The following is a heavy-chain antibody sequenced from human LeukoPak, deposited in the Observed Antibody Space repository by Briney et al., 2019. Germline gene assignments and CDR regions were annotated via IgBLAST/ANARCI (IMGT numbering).Heavy chain of an antibody. Sequence: GGSLRLSCAASGFTFDDYAMHWVRQAPGKGLEWVSGISWNSGSIGYADSVKGRFTISRDNAKNSLYLQMNSLRAEDTALYYCAKDMGSGWYGGGYFDYWGQGTLVIVSS. CDR1: GFTFDDYA. CDR3: AKDMGSGWYGGGYFDY. J-gene: IGHJ4*02. D-gene: IGHD6-19*01. V-gene: IGHV3-9*01. CDR2: ISWNSGSI.